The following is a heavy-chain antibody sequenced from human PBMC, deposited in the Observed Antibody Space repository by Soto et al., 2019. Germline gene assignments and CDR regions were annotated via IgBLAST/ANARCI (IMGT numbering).Heavy chain of an antibody. V-gene: IGHV3-64D*08. CDR3: VKDRHDFWSGQFDY. CDR2: ISSNGGST. CDR1: GVTFSSYA. Sequence: GGSLRLSCSASGVTFSSYAMHWVRQAPGKGLEYVSAISSNGGSTYYADSVKGRFTISRDNSKNTLYLQMSSLRAEDTAVYYCVKDRHDFWSGQFDYWGQGTLVTVSS. D-gene: IGHD3-3*01. J-gene: IGHJ4*02.